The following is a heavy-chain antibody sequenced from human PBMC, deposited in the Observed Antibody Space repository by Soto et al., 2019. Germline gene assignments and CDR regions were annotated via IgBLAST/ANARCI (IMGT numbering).Heavy chain of an antibody. D-gene: IGHD2-21*01. Sequence: SLKISCRGSVYSFNTYWIGWVRQMPGKGLECMGVIYPDDSDIRYSPSFQGQVTISADKSISTAYLQWSSLKASDSGIYYCARRTGLLYSDWGQGTLVTVSS. CDR2: IYPDDSDI. CDR3: ARRTGLLYSD. J-gene: IGHJ4*02. CDR1: VYSFNTYW. V-gene: IGHV5-51*01.